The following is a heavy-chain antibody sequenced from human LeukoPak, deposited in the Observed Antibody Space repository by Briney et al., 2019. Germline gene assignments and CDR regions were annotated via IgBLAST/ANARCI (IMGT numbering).Heavy chain of an antibody. D-gene: IGHD3-16*01. CDR2: INHSGST. J-gene: IGHJ4*02. Sequence: SETLSLTCAVYGGSFSGYYWSWIRQPPGKGLEWIGEINHSGSTNYNPSLKSRVTISVDTSKNQFSLKLSSVAAADTAVYYCARGGRYDYVWGSYSGSLSLDYWGQGTLVTVSS. CDR1: GGSFSGYY. CDR3: ARGGRYDYVWGSYSGSLSLDY. V-gene: IGHV4-34*01.